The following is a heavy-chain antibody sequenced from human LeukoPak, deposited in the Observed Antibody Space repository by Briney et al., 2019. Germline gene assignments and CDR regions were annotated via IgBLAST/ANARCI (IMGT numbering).Heavy chain of an antibody. CDR1: GGSISSYY. V-gene: IGHV4-59*01. D-gene: IGHD4-17*01. Sequence: SETLSLTCTVSGGSISSYYWSWIRQPPGKGLEWIGYIYYSGSTNYNPSLKSRVTISVDTSKNQFSLKLSSVTAADTAVYYCARVRPTYGDYLTFCFDYWGQGTLVTVSS. CDR2: IYYSGST. CDR3: ARVRPTYGDYLTFCFDY. J-gene: IGHJ4*02.